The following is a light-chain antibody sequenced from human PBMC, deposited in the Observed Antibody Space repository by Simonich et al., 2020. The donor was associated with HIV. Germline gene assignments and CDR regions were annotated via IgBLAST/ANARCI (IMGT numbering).Light chain of an antibody. CDR2: DVT. Sequence: QSALTQPASVSGSPGQSITISCTGTSSDVGGYNYVSWYQQHPGKAPQLMIYDVTKRPPGVSNRFSGSKSGNTASLTISGLQAEDEADYYCCSYALSSTYWVFGGGTKLTVL. V-gene: IGLV2-14*03. CDR3: CSYALSSTYWV. J-gene: IGLJ3*02. CDR1: SSDVGGYNY.